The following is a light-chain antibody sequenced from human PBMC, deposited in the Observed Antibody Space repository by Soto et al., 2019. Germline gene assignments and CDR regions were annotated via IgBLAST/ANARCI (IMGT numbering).Light chain of an antibody. Sequence: QSALTQPRSVSGSPGQSVTISCTGTSSDVGGYNYVSWYQQYSGKAPKAMIYDVSKRPSGVPDRFSGSKSGNTASLTISGLQAEDEAEYYCCSYAASNTFVFGTGTKLTVL. CDR3: CSYAASNTFV. CDR2: DVS. CDR1: SSDVGGYNY. V-gene: IGLV2-11*01. J-gene: IGLJ1*01.